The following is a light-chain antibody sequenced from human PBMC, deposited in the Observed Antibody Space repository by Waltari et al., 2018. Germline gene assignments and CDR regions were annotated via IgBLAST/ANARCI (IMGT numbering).Light chain of an antibody. V-gene: IGLV2-14*01. Sequence: QSALTQPASVSGSPGQAIIISCTGTGSAVGGYDYVSWYQQYTGKAPRLIIYDVYNRPSGLSNRFSCSKSDNTASLTISGLQAEDESVYYCSSYTSSGVVFGGGTKLTVL. CDR1: GSAVGGYDY. CDR2: DVY. CDR3: SSYTSSGVV. J-gene: IGLJ2*01.